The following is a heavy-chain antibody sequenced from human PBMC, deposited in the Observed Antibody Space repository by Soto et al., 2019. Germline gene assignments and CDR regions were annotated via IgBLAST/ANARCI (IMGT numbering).Heavy chain of an antibody. V-gene: IGHV3-23*01. CDR1: GFTFSSYA. J-gene: IGHJ5*02. CDR2: ISGSGGST. D-gene: IGHD3-3*01. CDR3: AKDNSSPRYYDFWSGSNWFDP. Sequence: QPGGSLRLSCAASGFTFSSYAMSWVRQAPGKGLEWVSAISGSGGSTYYADSVKGRFTISRDNSKNTLYLQMNSLRAEDTAVYYCAKDNSSPRYYDFWSGSNWFDPWGQGTLVTVSS.